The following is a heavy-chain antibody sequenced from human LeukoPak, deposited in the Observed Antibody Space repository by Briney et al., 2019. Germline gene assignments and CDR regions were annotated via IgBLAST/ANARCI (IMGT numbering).Heavy chain of an antibody. V-gene: IGHV3-23*01. Sequence: QPEGSLRLSCAASGFTFTTVAMTWVRQAPGKGLEWVSTITGDDDETYYAKSVQGRFTISRDYSRNTVYLQMNSLRTEDTATYYCAKGPKLCSAYHPDSWGQGTLVTVSS. CDR1: GFTFTTVA. CDR2: ITGDDDET. CDR3: AKGPKLCSAYHPDS. J-gene: IGHJ4*02. D-gene: IGHD3-22*01.